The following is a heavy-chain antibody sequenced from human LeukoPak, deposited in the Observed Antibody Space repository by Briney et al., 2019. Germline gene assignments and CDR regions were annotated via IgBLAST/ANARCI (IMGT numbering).Heavy chain of an antibody. Sequence: KSGGSLRLSCAASGFTISSYSMNWVRQAPGKGLEWVSSISSSGTYVYYADSVKGRFTISRDNAKNSLSLQMNSLRADDAAVYYCARASSKQLAGYLPDGFDIWGQGTMVTVSS. D-gene: IGHD3-9*01. V-gene: IGHV3-21*01. J-gene: IGHJ3*02. CDR3: ARASSKQLAGYLPDGFDI. CDR1: GFTISSYS. CDR2: ISSSGTYV.